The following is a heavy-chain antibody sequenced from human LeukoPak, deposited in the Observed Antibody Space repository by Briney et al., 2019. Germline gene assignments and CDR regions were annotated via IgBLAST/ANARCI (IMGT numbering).Heavy chain of an antibody. CDR1: GFTFSDYY. V-gene: IGHV3-11*04. CDR3: AREKYDFWSGYYTGGAFDI. CDR2: ISSSGSTV. Sequence: GGSLRLSCAASGFTFSDYYMSWMRQAPGKGLEWVSYISSSGSTVYYADSVKGRFTISRDNAKNSLYLQMNSLRAEDTAVYYCAREKYDFWSGYYTGGAFDIWGQGTMVTVSS. D-gene: IGHD3-3*01. J-gene: IGHJ3*02.